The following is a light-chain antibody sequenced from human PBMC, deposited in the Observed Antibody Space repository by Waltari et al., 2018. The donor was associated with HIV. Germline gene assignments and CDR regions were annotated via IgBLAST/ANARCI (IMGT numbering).Light chain of an antibody. V-gene: IGKV3-11*01. Sequence: EIVLSQSPATLSFSPGARSTLSCRASQSVTSYLAWYQQKPGQAPRLLIYDASNRATGIPARFSGSGSGTDFTLTISSLEPEDFAIYYCQQRSNWRGFTFGPGTKVDIK. J-gene: IGKJ3*01. CDR2: DAS. CDR3: QQRSNWRGFT. CDR1: QSVTSY.